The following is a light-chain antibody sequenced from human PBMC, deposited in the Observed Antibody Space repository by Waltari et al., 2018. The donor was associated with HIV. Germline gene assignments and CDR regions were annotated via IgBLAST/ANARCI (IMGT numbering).Light chain of an antibody. J-gene: IGLJ2*01. CDR2: GVS. Sequence: HSALTQPASVAWSLGRSSTIPCAGTYSDVGGYDSVSWYQQHPDKAPKIASLGVSNRPAGVVNGCSGSKSGNTAYLTIAGLQAEDEAYYYCSSCASSDSLVFGGGTKVTVL. CDR1: YSDVGGYDS. CDR3: SSCASSDSLV. V-gene: IGLV2-14*03.